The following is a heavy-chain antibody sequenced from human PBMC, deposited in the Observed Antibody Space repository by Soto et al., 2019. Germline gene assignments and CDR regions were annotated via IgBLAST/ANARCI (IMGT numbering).Heavy chain of an antibody. CDR1: GFSLSNARMG. V-gene: IGHV2-26*01. CDR2: IFSNDEK. J-gene: IGHJ4*02. D-gene: IGHD3-22*01. CDR3: ARIVRTTKYYYDSSGYSYYFDY. Sequence: QVTLKESGPVLVKPTETLTLTCTVSGFSLSNARMGVSWIRQPPGKALEWLAHIFSNDEKSYSTSLKSRLTISKDTSKSQVVLTMTNMDPVDTATYYCARIVRTTKYYYDSSGYSYYFDYWGQGTLVTVSS.